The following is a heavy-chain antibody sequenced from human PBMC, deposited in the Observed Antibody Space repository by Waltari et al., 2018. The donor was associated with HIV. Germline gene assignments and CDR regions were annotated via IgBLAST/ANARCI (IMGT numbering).Heavy chain of an antibody. V-gene: IGHV1-2*02. J-gene: IGHJ4*02. D-gene: IGHD4-17*01. CDR2: INPKRGGT. Sequence: QVQLVQSGAEVKKPGASVKVSCKASGYTFTGHYVHWVRQAPGEGLEWMGWINPKRGGTNYARKFQGRVTMTRDTSINTAYRELGRQRSDDTAVYYCARVVTYYGDYWADDYWGQGTLVTVSS. CDR1: GYTFTGHY. CDR3: ARVVTYYGDYWADDY.